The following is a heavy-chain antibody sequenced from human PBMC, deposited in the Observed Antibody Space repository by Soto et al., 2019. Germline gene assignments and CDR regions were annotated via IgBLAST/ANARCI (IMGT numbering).Heavy chain of an antibody. J-gene: IGHJ6*02. V-gene: IGHV1-69*06. Sequence: QVQLVQSGAEVKKPGSSVKVSCKASRGTFSTSAISWVRRAPGQGLEWMGGIIPVFGTAHYAQKFQGRVTITADKSTSTAYRELTSLRSEDTAVYYCARERPEMGKDVWGQGTSVTVSS. CDR3: ARERPEMGKDV. CDR1: RGTFSTSA. CDR2: IIPVFGTA. D-gene: IGHD6-25*01.